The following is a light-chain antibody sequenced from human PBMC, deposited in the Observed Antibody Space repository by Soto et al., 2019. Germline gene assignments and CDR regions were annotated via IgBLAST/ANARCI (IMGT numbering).Light chain of an antibody. V-gene: IGKV3-20*01. J-gene: IGKJ1*01. CDR3: QQYGSSPQT. CDR1: QSVSSSY. Sequence: EIVLTQSPGTLSLSPGERATLSCRASQSVSSSYLAWYQQKPGQAPRLLIYGASSRATGIPDRFSGSGSGTDLTITISRLEPEDCEVYDCQQYGSSPQTFGQGTKVDIK. CDR2: GAS.